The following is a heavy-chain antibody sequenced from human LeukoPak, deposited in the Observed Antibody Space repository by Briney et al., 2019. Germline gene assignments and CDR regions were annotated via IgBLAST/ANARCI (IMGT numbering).Heavy chain of an antibody. CDR2: ISSSSSYI. D-gene: IGHD3-22*01. CDR3: ARDRDYYDSSGYYYVN. CDR1: GFTFSSYS. J-gene: IGHJ4*02. Sequence: GGSLRLSCAASGFTFSSYSMNWVRQAPGKGLEWVSSISSSSSYIYYADSVKGRFTISRDNAKNSLYLQMNSLRAEDTAVYYCARDRDYYDSSGYYYVNWGQGTLATVSS. V-gene: IGHV3-21*01.